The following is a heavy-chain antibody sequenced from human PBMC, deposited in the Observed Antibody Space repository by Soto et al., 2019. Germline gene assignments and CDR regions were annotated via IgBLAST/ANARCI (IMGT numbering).Heavy chain of an antibody. V-gene: IGHV3-66*01. Sequence: EVQLVESGGGLVQPGGSLRLSCAASGFTVSSNYMSWVRQAPGKGLEWVSVXYSGGSTYYADSVKGRFTISRDNSXXTXXXXXXXXXXXXXXXXXXXXXXXXXXXXXXXXXXXXXFDIWGQGTMVTVSS. CDR3: XXXXXXXXXXXXXXXXXXXFDI. CDR1: GFTVSSNY. J-gene: IGHJ3*02. CDR2: XYSGGST.